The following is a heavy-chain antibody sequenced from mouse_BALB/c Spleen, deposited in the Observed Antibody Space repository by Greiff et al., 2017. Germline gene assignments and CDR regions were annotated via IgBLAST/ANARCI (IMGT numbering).Heavy chain of an antibody. V-gene: IGHV5-9*03. CDR1: GFTFSSYT. CDR3: ARGRGNYLMDY. J-gene: IGHJ4*01. CDR2: ISSGGGNT. Sequence: EVMLVESGGGLVKPGGSLKLSCAASGFTFSSYTMSWVRQTPEKRLEWVATISSGGGNTYYPDSVKGRFTISRDNAKNNLYLQMSSLRSEDTALYYCARGRGNYLMDYWGQGTSVTVSS. D-gene: IGHD2-1*01.